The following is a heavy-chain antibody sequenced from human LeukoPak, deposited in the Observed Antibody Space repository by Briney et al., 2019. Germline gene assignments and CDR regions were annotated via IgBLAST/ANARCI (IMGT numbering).Heavy chain of an antibody. CDR1: GYTFTSYD. V-gene: IGHV1-8*01. D-gene: IGHD2-8*01. CDR3: ASRPLRYCTNGVCYTHDY. J-gene: IGHJ4*02. Sequence: ASVKVSCKASGYTFTSYDINWVRQATGQGLEWMGWMNPNSGNTGYAQKFQGRVTMTRNTSISTAYMELSSLRSEDTAVYYCASRPLRYCTNGVCYTHDYWGQGTLVTVSS. CDR2: MNPNSGNT.